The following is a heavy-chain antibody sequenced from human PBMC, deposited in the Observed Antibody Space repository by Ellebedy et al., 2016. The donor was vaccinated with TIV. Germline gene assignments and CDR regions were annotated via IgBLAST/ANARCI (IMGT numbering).Heavy chain of an antibody. D-gene: IGHD2/OR15-2a*01. CDR2: VYHSGHT. Sequence: MPSETLSLTCGVSGGSINSDNYWSWVRQSPGRGLEWIREVYHSGHTNYDPSLRRRVSISLDKSKSQFSLRLRSMTAADTAVYYCARDWTRGGGYFASWFDPWGQGTPVTVSS. J-gene: IGHJ5*02. CDR1: GGSINSDNY. CDR3: ARDWTRGGGYFASWFDP. V-gene: IGHV4-4*02.